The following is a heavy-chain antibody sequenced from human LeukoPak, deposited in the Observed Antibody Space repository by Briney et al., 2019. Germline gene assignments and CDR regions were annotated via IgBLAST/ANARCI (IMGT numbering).Heavy chain of an antibody. CDR2: IKQDGSEK. CDR3: ARDFSRSAFCY. V-gene: IGHV3-7*01. D-gene: IGHD6-6*01. Sequence: GGSLRLSCAASGFTFSSYWMSWVRQAPGKGLEWVANIKQDGSEKYYVDSVKGRFTISRDSAKNSLYLQMNSLRAEDTAVYYCARDFSRSAFCYWGQGTLVTVSS. J-gene: IGHJ4*02. CDR1: GFTFSSYW.